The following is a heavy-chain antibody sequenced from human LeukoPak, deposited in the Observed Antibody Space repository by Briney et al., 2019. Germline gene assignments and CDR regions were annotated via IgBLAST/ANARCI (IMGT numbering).Heavy chain of an antibody. CDR1: GFTFSSYA. D-gene: IGHD5-24*01. CDR3: AKGVWMATRTSADY. J-gene: IGHJ4*02. CDR2: IYSGGST. Sequence: GGSLRLSCAASGFTFSSYAMSWVRQAPGKGLEWVSVIYSGGSTYYADSVKGRFTISRGNSKNTLYLQMNSLRAEDTAVYYCAKGVWMATRTSADYWGQGTLVTVSS. V-gene: IGHV3-66*01.